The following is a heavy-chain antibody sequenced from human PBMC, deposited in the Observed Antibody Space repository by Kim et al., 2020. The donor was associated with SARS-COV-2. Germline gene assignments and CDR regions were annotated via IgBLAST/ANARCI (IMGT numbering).Heavy chain of an antibody. D-gene: IGHD3-22*01. CDR1: GFTFSSYS. J-gene: IGHJ4*02. CDR2: ISSSSSTI. Sequence: GGSLRLSCAASGFTFSSYSMNWVRQAPGKGLEWVSYISSSSSTIYYADSVKGRFTISRDNAKNSLYLQMNSLRDEDTAVYYCARGPPYYYDSWGYYFDYWGQGTLVTVSS. CDR3: ARGPPYYYDSWGYYFDY. V-gene: IGHV3-48*02.